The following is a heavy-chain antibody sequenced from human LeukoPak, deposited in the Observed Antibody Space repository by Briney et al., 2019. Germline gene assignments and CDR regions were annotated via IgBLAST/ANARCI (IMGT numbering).Heavy chain of an antibody. V-gene: IGHV5-51*01. CDR1: GYSFSSYW. J-gene: IGHJ4*02. D-gene: IGHD3-22*01. CDR2: IYPDDSDT. CDR3: ARFEVNHEDSSSFYYFDH. Sequence: GESLKISCKGSGYSFSSYWIGWVRQVPGKGLEWMGIIYPDDSDTKYSPSFQGQVAFSADKSVNTAYLQWSSLKASDSAMYYCARFEVNHEDSSSFYYFDHWGQGTLVTVSS.